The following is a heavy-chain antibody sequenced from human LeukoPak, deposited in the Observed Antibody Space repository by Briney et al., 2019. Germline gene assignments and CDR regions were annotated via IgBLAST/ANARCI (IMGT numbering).Heavy chain of an antibody. J-gene: IGHJ4*02. Sequence: SETLSLTCTVSGGSITSYYWSWIRQPPGKGLEWIGYIYYSGNRNYNPSLKSRVTVLVDTSKNQFSLKLTSVTAADTAVYYCARGPLGSGYTYLDDWGQGTLVTVSS. CDR2: IYYSGNR. CDR1: GGSITSYY. CDR3: ARGPLGSGYTYLDD. D-gene: IGHD5-12*01. V-gene: IGHV4-59*01.